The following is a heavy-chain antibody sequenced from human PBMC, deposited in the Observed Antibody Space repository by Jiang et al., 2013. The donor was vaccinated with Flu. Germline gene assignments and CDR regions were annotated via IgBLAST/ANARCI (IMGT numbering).Heavy chain of an antibody. V-gene: IGHV4-59*11. CDR1: GGSISSHY. Sequence: GLVKPSETLSLTCTVSGGSISSHYWSWIRQPPGKRLEWTGYIYNSGSTNYNPSLKSRVSISIDTSKNQFSLKLSSVTAADTAVYYCARGYNWQDAFDIWGQGTMVTVS. CDR3: ARGYNWQDAFDI. D-gene: IGHD1-20*01. CDR2: IYNSGST. J-gene: IGHJ3*02.